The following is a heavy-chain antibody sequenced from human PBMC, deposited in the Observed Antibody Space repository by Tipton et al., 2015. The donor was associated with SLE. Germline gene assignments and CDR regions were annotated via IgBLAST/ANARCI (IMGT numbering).Heavy chain of an antibody. J-gene: IGHJ3*02. CDR3: ANGEVDTAMDDAFDI. V-gene: IGHV4-30-4*01. CDR2: INHSGST. D-gene: IGHD5-18*01. Sequence: TLSLTCTVSSGSISSGDYYWSWIRQPPEKGLEWIGEINHSGSTNYNPSLKSRVTISVDTSKNQFSLKLSSVTAADTAVYYCANGEVDTAMDDAFDIWGQGTMVTVSS. CDR1: SGSISSGDYY.